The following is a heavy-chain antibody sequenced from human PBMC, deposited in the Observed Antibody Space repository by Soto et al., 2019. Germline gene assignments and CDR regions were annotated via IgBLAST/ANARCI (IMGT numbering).Heavy chain of an antibody. CDR2: IYYSGST. CDR1: GGSISSYY. J-gene: IGHJ5*02. V-gene: IGHV4-59*01. D-gene: IGHD3-10*01. Sequence: PSETLSLTCTVSGGSISSYYWSWIRQPPGKGLEWIGYIYYSGSTNYNPSLKSRVTISVDTSKNQFSLKLSSVTAADTAVYYCARFTMVRGVIISHNWFDPWGQGTLVTVSS. CDR3: ARFTMVRGVIISHNWFDP.